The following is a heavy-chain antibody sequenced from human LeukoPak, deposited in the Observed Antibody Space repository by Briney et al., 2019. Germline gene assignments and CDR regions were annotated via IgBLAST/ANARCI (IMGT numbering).Heavy chain of an antibody. D-gene: IGHD2-8*01. CDR2: VSNDGRNK. CDR1: GFTVSTNY. CDR3: ARDPMADFDY. J-gene: IGHJ4*02. V-gene: IGHV3-30*03. Sequence: GGSLRLSCAASGFTVSTNYMSWVRQAPGKGLEWVAVVSNDGRNKIYVDSVKGRFTISRDNSKNTLFLQMNSLRIEDTAVYYCARDPMADFDYWGQGTLVTVSS.